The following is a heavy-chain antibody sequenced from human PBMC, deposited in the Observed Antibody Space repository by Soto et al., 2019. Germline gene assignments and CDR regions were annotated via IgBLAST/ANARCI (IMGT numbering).Heavy chain of an antibody. CDR2: MNPNSGNT. CDR1: GYTFTSYD. V-gene: IGHV1-8*01. CDR3: ARGHRANGVWRTFGYYGMDV. Sequence: GGSLRLSCKASGYTFTSYDINWVRQATGQGLEWMGWMNPNSGNTGYAQKFQGRVTMTRNTSISTAYMELSSLRSEDTAVYYCARGHRANGVWRTFGYYGMDVWGQGTTVTVSS. J-gene: IGHJ6*02. D-gene: IGHD2-8*01.